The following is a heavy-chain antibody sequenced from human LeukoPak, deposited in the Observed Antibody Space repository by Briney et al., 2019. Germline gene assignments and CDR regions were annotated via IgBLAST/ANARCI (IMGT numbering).Heavy chain of an antibody. Sequence: GGSLRLSCAASGFTFSSDSMNWVRQAPGKGLEWVSFISRSGSYICYADSVKGRFTISRDNAKNSLYLQMNSLRSEDTAVYYCARDLTGTTRGIGIDYWGQGTLVTVSS. J-gene: IGHJ4*02. CDR1: GFTFSSDS. D-gene: IGHD1-1*01. CDR3: ARDLTGTTRGIGIDY. V-gene: IGHV3-21*01. CDR2: ISRSGSYI.